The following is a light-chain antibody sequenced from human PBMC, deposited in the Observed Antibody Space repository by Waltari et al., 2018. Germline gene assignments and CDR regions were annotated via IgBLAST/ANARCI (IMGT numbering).Light chain of an antibody. CDR3: QSYDSSLSGVL. CDR2: GNN. J-gene: IGLJ2*01. V-gene: IGLV1-40*01. Sequence: QSVLTQPPSVSGAPGQRITISCTGTSPNIGAGYDVHWYLQLPGTAPKLLMLGNNNRPSGVPDRFSASKSDTSASLAITGLQAEDEADYYCQSYDSSLSGVLFGGGTKLTVL. CDR1: SPNIGAGYD.